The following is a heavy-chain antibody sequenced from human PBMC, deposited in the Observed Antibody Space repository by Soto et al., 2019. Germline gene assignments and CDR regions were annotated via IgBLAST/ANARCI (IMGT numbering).Heavy chain of an antibody. D-gene: IGHD6-6*01. J-gene: IGHJ6*03. V-gene: IGHV3-64*01. CDR1: GFTLSGYA. Sequence: EVQLAESGGGLAQPGGSLRLSCAASGFTLSGYAMDWVRKAPGKGLEYVSGISSNGVGTYYANSVQGRFTISRDNSKNTVYLQMGSLRPEDMAVYYCVRRARPDFYYMDVWGKGTTVTVSS. CDR2: ISSNGVGT. CDR3: VRRARPDFYYMDV.